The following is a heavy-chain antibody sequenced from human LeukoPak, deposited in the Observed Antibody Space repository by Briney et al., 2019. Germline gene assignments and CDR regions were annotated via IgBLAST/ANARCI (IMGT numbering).Heavy chain of an antibody. CDR1: GYSISGGYY. D-gene: IGHD3-16*01. Sequence: PSETLSLTCAVSGYSISGGYYWGWIRQPSRKGVEDIGSIYHSRSTYYTPSLKSRLTTSVDTSKTHYSLKLSSVTAADTAVYYCARVRGDKPLDYWGQGTLVTVSS. V-gene: IGHV4-38-2*01. CDR2: IYHSRST. CDR3: ARVRGDKPLDY. J-gene: IGHJ4*02.